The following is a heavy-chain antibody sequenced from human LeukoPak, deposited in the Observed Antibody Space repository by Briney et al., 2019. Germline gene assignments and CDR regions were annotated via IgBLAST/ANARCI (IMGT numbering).Heavy chain of an antibody. CDR2: INHSGST. J-gene: IGHJ4*01. CDR3: ARQSVFTMVRGVIIKAKPFDY. CDR1: GGSFSGYY. D-gene: IGHD3-10*01. V-gene: IGHV4-34*01. Sequence: SETLSLTCAVYGGSFSGYYWSWIRQPPGKGLEWIGEINHSGSTNYNPSLKSRVTISVDTSKNQFSLKLSSVTAADTAVYYCARQSVFTMVRGVIIKAKPFDYWGQEPWSPSPQ.